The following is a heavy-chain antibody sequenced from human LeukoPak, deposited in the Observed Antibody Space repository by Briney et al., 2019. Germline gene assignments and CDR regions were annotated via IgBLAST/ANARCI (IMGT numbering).Heavy chain of an antibody. Sequence: SETLSLTCTVSGGSISSYYWSWIRQPPGKGLEWIGYIYYSGSTNYNPSLKSRATISVDTSKNQFSLKLSSVTAADTAVYYCASGHGSCTNGVCRDYWGQGTLVTVSS. D-gene: IGHD2-8*01. CDR1: GGSISSYY. CDR3: ASGHGSCTNGVCRDY. J-gene: IGHJ4*02. CDR2: IYYSGST. V-gene: IGHV4-59*01.